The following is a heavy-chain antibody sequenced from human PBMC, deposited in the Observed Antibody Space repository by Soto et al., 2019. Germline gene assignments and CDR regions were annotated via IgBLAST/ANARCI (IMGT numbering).Heavy chain of an antibody. CDR1: GGSFSGYY. D-gene: IGHD3-10*01. CDR3: ATFPPEGRTATSRGDDAFDI. CDR2: INHSGSP. V-gene: IGHV4-34*02. J-gene: IGHJ3*02. Sequence: QLHLEQRGAGLLKPSETLSLTCDVYGGSFSGYYGSWIRQAPGKGLELTVDINHSGSPNYNPSLQSRVSVSVDTSKTHFSLKLSSVTAADTAVYYCATFPPEGRTATSRGDDAFDIWGQGTLVTVSS.